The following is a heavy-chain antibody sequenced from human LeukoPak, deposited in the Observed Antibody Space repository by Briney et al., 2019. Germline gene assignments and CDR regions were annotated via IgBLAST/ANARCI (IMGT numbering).Heavy chain of an antibody. D-gene: IGHD4-17*01. V-gene: IGHV3-30*18. CDR1: GFTFSSYW. Sequence: PGGSLRLSCAASGFTFSSYWMSWVRQAPGKGLEWVAVISYDGSNKYYADSVKGRFTISRDNSKNTLYLQMNSLRAEDTAVYYCAKATTVTAIDYWGQGTLVTVSS. CDR3: AKATTVTAIDY. CDR2: ISYDGSNK. J-gene: IGHJ4*02.